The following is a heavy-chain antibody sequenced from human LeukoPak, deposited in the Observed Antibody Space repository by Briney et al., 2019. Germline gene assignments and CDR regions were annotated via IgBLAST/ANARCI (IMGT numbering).Heavy chain of an antibody. CDR1: GYSIASGYY. CDR2: LYHSGST. D-gene: IGHD3-22*01. Sequence: PSETLSLTCTVSGYSIASGYYWGWIRQPPGKRLEWIGSLYHSGSTYYNPSFQSRVTILLDMSKSQFSLKVRSVTAADTALYYCARSGPSGFLSRKVVVSKDCNYVDVWGKGTTVIVSS. CDR3: ARSGPSGFLSRKVVVSKDCNYVDV. V-gene: IGHV4-38-2*02. J-gene: IGHJ6*03.